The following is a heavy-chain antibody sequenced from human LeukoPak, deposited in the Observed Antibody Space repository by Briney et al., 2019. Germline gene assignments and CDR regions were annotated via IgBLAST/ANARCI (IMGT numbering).Heavy chain of an antibody. CDR2: MNPNSGNT. V-gene: IGHV1-8*01. D-gene: IGHD1-26*01. CDR3: ARGPKWTGNYYYFDY. CDR1: GYTFPSYD. Sequence: ASVKVSCKTSGYTFPSYDINWVRQATGQGLAWMGWMNPNSGNTGYTQKFQGRVTITRNTSITTAYMELSSLRSEDTAVYYCARGPKWTGNYYYFDYWGQGTLVTVSS. J-gene: IGHJ4*02.